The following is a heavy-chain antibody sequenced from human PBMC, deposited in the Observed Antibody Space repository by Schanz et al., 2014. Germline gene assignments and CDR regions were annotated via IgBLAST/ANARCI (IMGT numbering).Heavy chain of an antibody. D-gene: IGHD3-22*01. CDR2: INPSGGST. CDR1: GYTFVSYS. Sequence: QVQLVQSWAEVKGPGASVKVSCKASGYTFVSYSMHWVRQAPGQGLEWMGIINPSGGSTNNAQKFQGRLTMTRDTSTSTVYMELSRVTYEDTAVYYCARDDRAYYYGMDVWGQGTTVTVS. V-gene: IGHV1-46*01. J-gene: IGHJ6*02. CDR3: ARDDRAYYYGMDV.